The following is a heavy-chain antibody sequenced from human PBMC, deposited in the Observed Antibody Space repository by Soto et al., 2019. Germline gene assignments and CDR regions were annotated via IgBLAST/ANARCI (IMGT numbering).Heavy chain of an antibody. CDR1: GGSISSSSYY. D-gene: IGHD2-2*01. CDR2: IYYSGST. V-gene: IGHV4-39*01. Sequence: PSETLSLTCTVSGGSISSSSYYWGWIRQPPGKGLEWIGSIYYSGSTYYNPSLKSRVTVSVDTSKNQFSLKLSSVTAADTAVYYCATNLVVQAAERWFEPWGQGTLVTVSS. J-gene: IGHJ5*02. CDR3: ATNLVVQAAERWFEP.